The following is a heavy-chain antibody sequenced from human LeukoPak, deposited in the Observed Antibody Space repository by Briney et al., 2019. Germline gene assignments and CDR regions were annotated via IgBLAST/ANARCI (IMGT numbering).Heavy chain of an antibody. V-gene: IGHV4-38-2*02. J-gene: IGHJ5*02. CDR2: IYHSGST. Sequence: PSETLSLTCTVSGYSISSGYYWGWIRQPPGKGLEWIGSIYHSGSTYYNPSLKSRVTISVDTSKNQFSLKLSSVTAADTAVYYCARSIAAAGTGFDPWGQGTLVTVSS. D-gene: IGHD6-13*01. CDR3: ARSIAAAGTGFDP. CDR1: GYSISSGYY.